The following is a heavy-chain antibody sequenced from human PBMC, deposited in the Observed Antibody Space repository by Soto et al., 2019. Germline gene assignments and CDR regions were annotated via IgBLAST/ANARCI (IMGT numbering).Heavy chain of an antibody. V-gene: IGHV4-59*01. Sequence: QVQLQESGPGLVKPSETLSRTCTVSGGSISSYYWSWMRQPPGKGLEWIGYIYYSGSTNYNPSLKSRVTISVDTSKNQFSLKLSSVTAADTAVYYCARRYGGNFDYWGQGTLVTVSS. CDR2: IYYSGST. CDR3: ARRYGGNFDY. J-gene: IGHJ4*02. CDR1: GGSISSYY. D-gene: IGHD3-16*01.